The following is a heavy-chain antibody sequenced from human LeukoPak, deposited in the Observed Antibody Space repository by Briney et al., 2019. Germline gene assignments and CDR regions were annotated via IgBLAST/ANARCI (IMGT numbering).Heavy chain of an antibody. V-gene: IGHV4-34*01. D-gene: IGHD4-17*01. CDR2: INHSGST. J-gene: IGHJ5*02. CDR1: GGSLSGYY. CDR3: ARGPPPSTVTPVRGWFDP. Sequence: PSETLSLTCAVYGGSLSGYYWSWIRQPPGNGLEWIGEINHSGSTNYNPSLKSRVTISVDTSKNQFSLKLSSVTAADTAVYYCARGPPPSTVTPVRGWFDPWGQGTLVTVSS.